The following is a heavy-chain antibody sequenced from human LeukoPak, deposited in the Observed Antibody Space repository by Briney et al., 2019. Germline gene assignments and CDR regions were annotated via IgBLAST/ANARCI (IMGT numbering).Heavy chain of an antibody. J-gene: IGHJ4*02. CDR2: MNPNSGNT. V-gene: IGHV1-8*02. Sequence: ASVKVSCKASGYTFTNYAITWVRQAPGQGLEWMGWMNPNSGNTGYAQKFQGRVTMTRNTSISTAYMELSSLRSEDTAVYYCARVGPSSGYYSLDYWGQGTLVTVSS. CDR3: ARVGPSSGYYSLDY. CDR1: GYTFTNYA. D-gene: IGHD3-22*01.